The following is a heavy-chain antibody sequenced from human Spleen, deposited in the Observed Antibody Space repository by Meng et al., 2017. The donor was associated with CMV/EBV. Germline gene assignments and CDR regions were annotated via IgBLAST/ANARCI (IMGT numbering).Heavy chain of an antibody. CDR1: GFIVNTYY. V-gene: IGHV3-53*01. CDR3: ARNVYELLSEGAFDV. J-gene: IGHJ3*01. CDR2: IYTGGDT. Sequence: GGSLRLSCAASGFIVNTYYMNWVRQAPGKGLEWVSIIYTGGDTYYADSVEGRFTISRDYSKNTVYLQLNSLRAEDTAVYYCARNVYELLSEGAFDVWGQGTVVTVSS. D-gene: IGHD5/OR15-5a*01.